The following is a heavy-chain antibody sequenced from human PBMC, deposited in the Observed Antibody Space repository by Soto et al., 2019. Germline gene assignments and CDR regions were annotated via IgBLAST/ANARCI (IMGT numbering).Heavy chain of an antibody. J-gene: IGHJ3*02. CDR1: GGSISSYY. Sequence: SETLSLTCTVSGGSISSYYWSWIRQPPGKGLEWIGRIYTSGSTNYNPSLKSRVTMSVDTSKNQFSLKLSSVTAADTAVYYCARVMADYYVLTGYSYDAFDIWGQGTMVTVSS. V-gene: IGHV4-4*07. CDR3: ARVMADYYVLTGYSYDAFDI. CDR2: IYTSGST. D-gene: IGHD3-9*01.